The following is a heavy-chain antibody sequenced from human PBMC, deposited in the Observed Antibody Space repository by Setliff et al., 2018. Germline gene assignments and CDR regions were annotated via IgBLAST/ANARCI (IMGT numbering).Heavy chain of an antibody. D-gene: IGHD3-3*01. CDR2: ISGSGGST. Sequence: PGGSLRLSCAASGFSFSSYGMHWVRQAPGKGLEWVSAISGSGGSTYYADSVKGRFTISRDNSKNTLYLQMNSLRAEDTAVYHCAKDLITTTVPEWLLYTPTTYFDYWGQGTLVTVSS. V-gene: IGHV3-23*01. CDR1: GFSFSSYG. CDR3: AKDLITTTVPEWLLYTPTTYFDY. J-gene: IGHJ4*02.